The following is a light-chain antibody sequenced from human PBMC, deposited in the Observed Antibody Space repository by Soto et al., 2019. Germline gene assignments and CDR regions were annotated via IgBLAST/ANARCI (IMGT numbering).Light chain of an antibody. CDR2: DAS. Sequence: DIVLTQSPATLSLTPGQGASLSCRASKSVGGDLVWYQQHPGQAPRLLIYDASNRATGIPPRFSGSGSGTDFTLTISSLEPEDFAVYYCQQRTNWPWTFGQGTKVEVK. J-gene: IGKJ1*01. V-gene: IGKV3-11*01. CDR1: KSVGGD. CDR3: QQRTNWPWT.